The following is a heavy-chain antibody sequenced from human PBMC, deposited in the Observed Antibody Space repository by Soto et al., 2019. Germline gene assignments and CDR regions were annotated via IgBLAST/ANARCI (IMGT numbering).Heavy chain of an antibody. CDR3: ARDQPYSSSWYNYYYGMDV. CDR1: GYTFTSYG. V-gene: IGHV1-18*04. Sequence: ASVKVSCKASGYTFTSYGISWVRQAPGQGLEWMGWISAYNGNTNYAQKLQGRATMTTDTSTSTAYMELRSLRSDDTAVYYCARDQPYSSSWYNYYYGMDVWGQGTTVTVSS. CDR2: ISAYNGNT. J-gene: IGHJ6*02. D-gene: IGHD6-13*01.